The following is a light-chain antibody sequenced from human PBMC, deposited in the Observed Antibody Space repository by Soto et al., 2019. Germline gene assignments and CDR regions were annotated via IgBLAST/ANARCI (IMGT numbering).Light chain of an antibody. CDR3: QQYNNWPLT. CDR1: QSVSSN. J-gene: IGKJ1*01. Sequence: MRHSPATLSVSICERATLSSRASQSVSSNLAWYQQKPGQAPRLLIYGASTRATGIPARFSGSGSGTEFTLTISSLQSEDFALYYCQQYNNWPLTFGQGTKVDIK. V-gene: IGKV3-15*01. CDR2: GAS.